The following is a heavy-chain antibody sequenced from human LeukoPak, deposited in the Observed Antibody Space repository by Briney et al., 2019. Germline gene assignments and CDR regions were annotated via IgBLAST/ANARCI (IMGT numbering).Heavy chain of an antibody. D-gene: IGHD2-21*02. V-gene: IGHV4-39*01. J-gene: IGHJ4*02. CDR2: VYYSGST. Sequence: SETLSLTCTVSGGSISSSSYSWGWIRQPPGKGLEWIGSVYYSGSTYYNPSLKSRVTISVDTSKNQFSLKLSSVTAADTAVYYCARHNSGHYYFDYWGQGTLVTVSS. CDR3: ARHNSGHYYFDY. CDR1: GGSISSSSYS.